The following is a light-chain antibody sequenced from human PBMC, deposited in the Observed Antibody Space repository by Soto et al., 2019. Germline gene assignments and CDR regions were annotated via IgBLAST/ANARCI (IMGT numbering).Light chain of an antibody. CDR1: QSVSASR. CDR3: QQYGTSPST. V-gene: IGKV3-20*01. Sequence: ETVLTQSPDSLSLSPGERATLSCRASQSVSASRLAWYQKKPGQAPRLLIWSASSRTTGIPDRFSGSGSGTDFTLTISRLEPEDFAVYYCQQYGTSPSTFGQGTKVDIK. J-gene: IGKJ1*01. CDR2: SAS.